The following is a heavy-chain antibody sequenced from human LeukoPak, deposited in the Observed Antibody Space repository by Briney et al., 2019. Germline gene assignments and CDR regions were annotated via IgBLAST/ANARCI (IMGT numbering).Heavy chain of an antibody. Sequence: GRSLRLPCAASVFTLSSYDMQWVRQAPGKGLEWVAVISYDGYNKYYADSVKGRFTISRDNSKNTLYLQMNSLRAEDTAVYYCARDHATIVIAAAFDYWGQGTLVTVSS. CDR2: ISYDGYNK. V-gene: IGHV3-30*04. CDR1: VFTLSSYD. CDR3: ARDHATIVIAAAFDY. D-gene: IGHD6-13*01. J-gene: IGHJ4*02.